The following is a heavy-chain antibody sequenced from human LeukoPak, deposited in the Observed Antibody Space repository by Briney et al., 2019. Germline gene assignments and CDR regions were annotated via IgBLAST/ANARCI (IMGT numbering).Heavy chain of an antibody. CDR1: GFTFTSYA. V-gene: IGHV3-23*01. D-gene: IGHD3-22*01. CDR3: AKGTYYYDSSGSFGYY. J-gene: IGHJ4*02. Sequence: GGSLRLSCAASGFTFTSYAMSWARQAPGKGLEWVSSVSGSGGSTYYTDSVKGRFTISRDNSKRTVYLQMNSLRAEDTAVYYCAKGTYYYDSSGSFGYYWGQGTLVAVSS. CDR2: VSGSGGST.